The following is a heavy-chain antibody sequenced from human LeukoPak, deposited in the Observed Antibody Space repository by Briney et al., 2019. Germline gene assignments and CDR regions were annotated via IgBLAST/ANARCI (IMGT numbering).Heavy chain of an antibody. CDR3: PRDLGQWLVQGWFDP. CDR1: GGTFSSYA. CDR2: IIPIFGTA. D-gene: IGHD6-19*01. Sequence: GSSVKVSCKASGGTFSSYAISWVRQAPGQGLEWMGRIIPIFGTANYAQKFQGRVTITTDESTSTAYMELSSLRSEDTAVYYCPRDLGQWLVQGWFDPWGQGTLVTVSS. J-gene: IGHJ5*02. V-gene: IGHV1-69*05.